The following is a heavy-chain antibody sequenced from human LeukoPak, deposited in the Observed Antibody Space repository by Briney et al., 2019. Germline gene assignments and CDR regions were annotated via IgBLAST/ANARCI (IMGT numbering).Heavy chain of an antibody. CDR3: AKNLYCGGGSCYPSALGMDV. D-gene: IGHD2-15*01. V-gene: IGHV3-23*01. CDR1: GFTFSSYA. CDR2: ISGRGNRT. Sequence: GGSLRLSCAASGFTFSSYAMSWVRQAPGKGLEGVSSISGRGNRTYYADSVKGRFTISRDNSKNTLFLQMNSLRAEDTAVYYCAKNLYCGGGSCYPSALGMDVWGQGTTVTVSS. J-gene: IGHJ6*02.